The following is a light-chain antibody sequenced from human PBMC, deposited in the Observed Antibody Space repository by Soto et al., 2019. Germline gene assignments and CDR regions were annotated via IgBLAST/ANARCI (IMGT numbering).Light chain of an antibody. CDR1: QDISSH. J-gene: IGKJ4*01. CDR2: AAS. CDR3: QQVKTYPLT. Sequence: DILLTQSPSFLSASAGDRVTITCRASQDISSHLAWYQQKPGKAPKLLIYAASTLQSGVPSGFCGSGSGTEFTLTITSLQPEDFATYYCQQVKTYPLTFGGGTKVEIK. V-gene: IGKV1-9*01.